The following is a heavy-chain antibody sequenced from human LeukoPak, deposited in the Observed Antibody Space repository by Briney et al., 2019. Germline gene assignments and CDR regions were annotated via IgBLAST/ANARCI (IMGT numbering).Heavy chain of an antibody. V-gene: IGHV3-7*01. D-gene: IGHD4-23*01. CDR1: GFTFSSYW. Sequence: GGSLRLSCAASGFTFSSYWMSWVRQAPGKGLEWVASIKQDGSEKYYVDSVKGRFTISRDNAKNSLYLQMNSLRAEDTAVYYCARGGNSFPFDYWGQGTLVTVSS. CDR3: ARGGNSFPFDY. CDR2: IKQDGSEK. J-gene: IGHJ4*02.